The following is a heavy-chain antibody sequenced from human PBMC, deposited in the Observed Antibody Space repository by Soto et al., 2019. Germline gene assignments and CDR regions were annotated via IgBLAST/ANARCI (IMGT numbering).Heavy chain of an antibody. J-gene: IGHJ4*02. CDR3: ARTIAVTSLRYFDY. V-gene: IGHV1-69*05. D-gene: IGHD6-19*01. CDR1: GGTLSSHA. Sequence: SVKVSRQASGGTLSSHAISWVRQAPGKGLEWMGGIIPSCGTANYAQKVKGRVTITTDKSTSTAYMELSSLRAEDTAVYYCARTIAVTSLRYFDYWGQGTLVTVSS. CDR2: IIPSCGTA.